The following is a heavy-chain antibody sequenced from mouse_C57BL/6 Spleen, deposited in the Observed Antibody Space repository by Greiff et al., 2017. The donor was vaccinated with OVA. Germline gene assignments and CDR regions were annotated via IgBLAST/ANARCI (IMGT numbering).Heavy chain of an antibody. Sequence: VQLQQSGPELVKPGASVKISCKASGYTFTDYYMNWVKQSHGKSLEWIGDINPNNGGTSYNQKFKGKATLTVDKSSSTAYMELRSLTSEDSAVYYCARGGGEAYFDYWGQGTTLTVSS. CDR2: INPNNGGT. CDR1: GYTFTDYY. J-gene: IGHJ2*01. V-gene: IGHV1-26*01. CDR3: ARGGGEAYFDY.